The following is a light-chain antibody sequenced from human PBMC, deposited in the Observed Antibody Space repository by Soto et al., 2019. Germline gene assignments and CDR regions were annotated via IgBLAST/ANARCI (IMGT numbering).Light chain of an antibody. Sequence: EIVVTQSPDTLSVSPGERATLSCRASQSISSKLAWYQQRPGQAPRLLIYGASTRATGIPARFSGSGSGTEFTLTISSLQSEDFAVYYCQQYNNWPPYTFGQGTKLEIK. CDR3: QQYNNWPPYT. V-gene: IGKV3-15*01. J-gene: IGKJ2*01. CDR2: GAS. CDR1: QSISSK.